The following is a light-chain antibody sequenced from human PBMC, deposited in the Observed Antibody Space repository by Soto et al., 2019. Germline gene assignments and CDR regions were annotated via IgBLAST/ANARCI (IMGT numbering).Light chain of an antibody. J-gene: IGKJ1*01. CDR3: MQANHWPRT. V-gene: IGKV2-30*01. Sequence: DVVMTQSPLSLPVTLGQPASISCRSSQSLMYSDGNTYLNWFHQRPGQSPRRLIYKVSVRGSGVPDRFSGSGSGTDFTLQISRVEAEDVGLYYCMQANHWPRTFGQGTRVEIK. CDR2: KVS. CDR1: QSLMYSDGNTY.